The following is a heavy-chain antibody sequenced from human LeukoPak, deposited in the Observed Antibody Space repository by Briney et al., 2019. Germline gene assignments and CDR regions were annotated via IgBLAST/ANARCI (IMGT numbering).Heavy chain of an antibody. CDR2: INRDGSST. D-gene: IGHD2-2*01. Sequence: GGSLILSCAASGFTFSNNWMHWVRQAPGQGLVWVSRINRDGSSTNYADSVKGRFTISRDNAKNTLYLQMISLRAEDTAVYYCARDYCSSTTCYPDYWGQGTLVTVSS. J-gene: IGHJ4*02. CDR1: GFTFSNNW. CDR3: ARDYCSSTTCYPDY. V-gene: IGHV3-74*01.